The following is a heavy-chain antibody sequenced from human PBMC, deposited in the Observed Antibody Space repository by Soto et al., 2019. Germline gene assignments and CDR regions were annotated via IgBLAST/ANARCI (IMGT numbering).Heavy chain of an antibody. J-gene: IGHJ6*02. CDR3: ARQQWLYYYYGMDV. D-gene: IGHD6-19*01. CDR1: GYTFTTYG. V-gene: IGHV1-18*01. CDR2: ISAYNGNT. Sequence: QVQLVQSGAEVKKPGASVKVSCKASGYTFTTYGISWVRQAPGQGLEWMGWISAYNGNTNYAQKIQGRVTMTTDTSTSTAYMELRSLRSDDTAAYYCARQQWLYYYYGMDVWGQGTTVTVSS.